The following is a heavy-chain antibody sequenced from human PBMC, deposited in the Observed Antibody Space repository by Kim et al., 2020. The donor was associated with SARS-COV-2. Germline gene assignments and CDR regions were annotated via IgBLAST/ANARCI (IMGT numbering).Heavy chain of an antibody. V-gene: IGHV3-21*01. D-gene: IGHD6-13*01. CDR2: ISSSSTYI. Sequence: GGSLRLSCAASGFSLRSYTMNWVRQAPGKGLEWVSSISSSSTYIYYADSLKGRFTISRDNAKNSLYLQMNSLRAEDTAVYYCARDDREKLVYYWGQGTLVTVSS. J-gene: IGHJ4*02. CDR1: GFSLRSYT. CDR3: ARDDREKLVYY.